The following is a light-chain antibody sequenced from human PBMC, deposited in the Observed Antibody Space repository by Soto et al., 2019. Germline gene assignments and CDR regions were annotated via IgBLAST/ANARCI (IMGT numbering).Light chain of an antibody. CDR1: QSISSY. V-gene: IGKV1-39*01. Sequence: DIQTTQSPSSLSSSVGYRVTITFGASQSISSYLNWYQQKPGKAPKLLIYAASSLQSGVPSRFSGSGSGTDFTLTISSLQPEDFATYYCQQSYSTPWTFGQGTKVDIK. CDR3: QQSYSTPWT. J-gene: IGKJ1*01. CDR2: AAS.